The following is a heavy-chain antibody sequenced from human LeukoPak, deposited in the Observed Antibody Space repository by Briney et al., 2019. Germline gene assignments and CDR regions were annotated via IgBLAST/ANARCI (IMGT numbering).Heavy chain of an antibody. CDR3: AREEYSSDWYGHDS. J-gene: IGHJ4*02. D-gene: IGHD6-13*01. CDR2: IYYTGTT. V-gene: IGHV4-39*07. CDR1: GGSISNTNYY. Sequence: KTSETLSLTCTVSGGSISNTNYYWVWIRQPPGRGLEWIGSIYYTGTTFDNPSLKSRVTLSVDTSKNQFSLRLTSVTAADTAFYYCAREEYSSDWYGHDSWGQGTLVTVSS.